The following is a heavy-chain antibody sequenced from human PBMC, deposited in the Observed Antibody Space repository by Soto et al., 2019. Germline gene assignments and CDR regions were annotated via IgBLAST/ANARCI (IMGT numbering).Heavy chain of an antibody. D-gene: IGHD2-15*01. J-gene: IGHJ4*02. Sequence: EVQLVGSGGGLVQPGGSLRLSCAASGFTFSSYWMHWGLQAPGQGLVWVSRITSDGSSTSYEDSVKGRFTISRDNAKNKLYLQMNSLRAEDTAVYYCVRTSLVVAAATREDYWGQGTLVTVSS. CDR2: ITSDGSST. V-gene: IGHV3-74*01. CDR1: GFTFSSYW. CDR3: VRTSLVVAAATREDY.